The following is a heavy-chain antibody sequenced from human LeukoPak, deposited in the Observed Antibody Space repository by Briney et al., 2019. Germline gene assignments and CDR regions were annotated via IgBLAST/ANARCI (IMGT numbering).Heavy chain of an antibody. CDR2: IIPIFGTA. J-gene: IGHJ4*02. V-gene: IGHV1-69*05. CDR1: GGTFSSYA. D-gene: IGHD6-13*01. CDR3: ARTSSSQKEDY. Sequence: SVKVSCKASGGTFSSYAISWVRQAPGQGLEWMGGIIPIFGTANYAQKFQGRVTMTRNTSISTAYMELSSLRSEDTAVYYCARTSSSQKEDYWGQGTLVTVSS.